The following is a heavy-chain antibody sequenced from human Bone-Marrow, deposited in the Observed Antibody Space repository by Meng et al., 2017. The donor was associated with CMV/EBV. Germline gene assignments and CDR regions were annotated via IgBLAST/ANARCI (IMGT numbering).Heavy chain of an antibody. D-gene: IGHD6-13*01. CDR2: IIPILGIA. J-gene: IGHJ6*02. Sequence: SVKVSCKASGGTFSSYAISWVRQAPGQGLEWMGGIIPILGIANYAQKFQGRVTITADKSTSTAYMELSSLRSEDTAVYYCARDTAAAGPLYYYYGMYVWGQGTTVTVSS. CDR3: ARDTAAAGPLYYYYGMYV. V-gene: IGHV1-69*10. CDR1: GGTFSSYA.